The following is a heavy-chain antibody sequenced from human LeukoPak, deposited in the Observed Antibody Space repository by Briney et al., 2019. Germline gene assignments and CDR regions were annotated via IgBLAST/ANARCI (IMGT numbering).Heavy chain of an antibody. J-gene: IGHJ6*02. Sequence: GGSLRLSCAASGFTFSSYAMHWVRQAPGKGLEWVAVISYDGSNKYYADSVKGRFTISRDNSKNTLYLQMNSLRAEDTAVYYCARDYYDSSGPSMDVWGQGTTVTVSS. V-gene: IGHV3-30-3*01. CDR3: ARDYYDSSGPSMDV. CDR1: GFTFSSYA. D-gene: IGHD3-22*01. CDR2: ISYDGSNK.